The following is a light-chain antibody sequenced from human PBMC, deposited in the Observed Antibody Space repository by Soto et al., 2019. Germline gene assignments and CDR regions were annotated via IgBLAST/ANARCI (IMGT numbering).Light chain of an antibody. V-gene: IGKV1-27*01. CDR2: AAS. CDR1: QGISNY. J-gene: IGKJ5*01. Sequence: DIQMTQSPSSLSASVGDRATITCRASQGISNYLAWYQQKPGKLPKLLIYAASTLQSGVPSRFSGSGSGTDFTLTISSLQPEDVASYYCQNHNSAPITFGQGTRLEIK. CDR3: QNHNSAPIT.